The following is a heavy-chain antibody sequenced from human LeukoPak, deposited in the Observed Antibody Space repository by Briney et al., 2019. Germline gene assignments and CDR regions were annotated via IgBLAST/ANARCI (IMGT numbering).Heavy chain of an antibody. Sequence: ASVKVSCKASGYTFTSYAMHWVRQAPGQRLEWMGWINAGNGNTKYSQKFQGRVTTTRDTSASTAYMELSSLRSEDTAVYYCATCGITGTTPLDYWGQGTLVTVSS. CDR1: GYTFTSYA. V-gene: IGHV1-3*01. CDR3: ATCGITGTTPLDY. D-gene: IGHD1/OR15-1a*01. J-gene: IGHJ4*02. CDR2: INAGNGNT.